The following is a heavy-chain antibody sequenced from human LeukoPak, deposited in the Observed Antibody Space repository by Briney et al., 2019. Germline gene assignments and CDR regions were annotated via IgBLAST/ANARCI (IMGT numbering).Heavy chain of an antibody. CDR1: GFTVCSNY. V-gene: IGHV3-53*01. D-gene: IGHD3-22*01. Sequence: GGSLRLSCAASGFTVCSNYMSWVRQAPGEGLEWVSLIYSGGSTYYADSVKGRFTISRDNSKNTLYLQMNSLRAEDTAVYYCARDGRHDSSGYYYAYGLDVWGQGTTVTVSS. CDR2: IYSGGST. CDR3: ARDGRHDSSGYYYAYGLDV. J-gene: IGHJ6*02.